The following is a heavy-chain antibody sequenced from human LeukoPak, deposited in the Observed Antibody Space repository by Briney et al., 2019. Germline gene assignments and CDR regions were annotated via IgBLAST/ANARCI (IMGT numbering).Heavy chain of an antibody. Sequence: GGSLRLSCAASGFTSSSYAMSWVRQAPGKGLEWVSAISGSGGSTYYADSVKGRFTISRDNAKNSLYLQMNSLRAEDTAVYYCARDLTDSSSWFHYFDYWGQGTLVTVSS. D-gene: IGHD6-13*01. V-gene: IGHV3-23*01. J-gene: IGHJ4*02. CDR3: ARDLTDSSSWFHYFDY. CDR2: ISGSGGST. CDR1: GFTSSSYA.